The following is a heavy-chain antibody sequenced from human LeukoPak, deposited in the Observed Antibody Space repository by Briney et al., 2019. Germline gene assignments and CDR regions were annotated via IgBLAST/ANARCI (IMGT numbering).Heavy chain of an antibody. V-gene: IGHV3-11*06. CDR1: GFTFRDSY. CDR3: ARGGGYYFYY. D-gene: IGHD4-23*01. Sequence: PGGSLRLSCAASGFTFRDSYMNWISQAPGKGLEWRLYISSSSSHTNYAASVKGRFTISRDNAKNSLYLQMNSLRAEDTAVYYCARGGGYYFYYWGQGTLVTVSS. CDR2: ISSSSSHT. J-gene: IGHJ4*02.